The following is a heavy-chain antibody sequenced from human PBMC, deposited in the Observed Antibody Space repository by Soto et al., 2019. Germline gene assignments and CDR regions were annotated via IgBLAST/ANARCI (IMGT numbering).Heavy chain of an antibody. Sequence: GASVKVSCKTSGYTFTGHYMHWVRQAPGQGLEWMAWINPNSGGTNYAQRFQGRVTMTRDTSISTAYMELSSLRSDDTAVYYCAGGLNYIDTIGPVYRRDGFDNWGRGTMVTVSS. CDR3: AGGLNYIDTIGPVYRRDGFDN. CDR2: INPNSGGT. V-gene: IGHV1-2*02. J-gene: IGHJ3*02. CDR1: GYTFTGHY. D-gene: IGHD3-22*01.